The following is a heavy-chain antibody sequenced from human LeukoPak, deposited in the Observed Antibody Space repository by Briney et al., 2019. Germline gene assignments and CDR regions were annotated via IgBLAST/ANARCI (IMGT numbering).Heavy chain of an antibody. CDR2: INSDGSWT. CDR1: GNYW. CDR3: VGFYETY. J-gene: IGHJ4*02. Sequence: GSLRLSCAASGNYWMHWVRQAPGKGLVWVSHINSDGSWTSYADSVKGRFTISKDNAKNTVYLQMNNLRAEDTAVYYCVGFYETYWGRGTLVTVSS. V-gene: IGHV3-74*01. D-gene: IGHD2/OR15-2a*01.